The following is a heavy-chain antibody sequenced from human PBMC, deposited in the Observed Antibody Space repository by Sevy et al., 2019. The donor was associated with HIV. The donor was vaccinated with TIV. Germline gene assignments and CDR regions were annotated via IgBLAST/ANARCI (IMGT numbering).Heavy chain of an antibody. J-gene: IGHJ4*02. CDR2: MNPNSGNT. CDR3: ARGRGPMNYDYVWGSSDY. D-gene: IGHD3-16*01. CDR1: GYTFTSYD. V-gene: IGHV1-8*01. Sequence: ASVKVSCKASGYTFTSYDINWVRQATGQGLEWMGWMNPNSGNTGDTQKFQGRVTMTRNTSISTAYMELSSLRSEDTAVYYCARGRGPMNYDYVWGSSDYWGQGTLVTVSS.